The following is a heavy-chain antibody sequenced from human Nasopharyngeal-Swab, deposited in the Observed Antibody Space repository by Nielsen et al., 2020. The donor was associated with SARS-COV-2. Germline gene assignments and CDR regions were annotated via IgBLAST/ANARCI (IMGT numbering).Heavy chain of an antibody. CDR3: ARGGWYFDF. J-gene: IGHJ2*01. CDR1: GFTFSSKW. V-gene: IGHV3-7*04. CDR2: ISPDGGQK. Sequence: GESLKISCAGSGFTFSSKWMNWARQAPGKGLEWVANISPDGGQKYDVDSVKGRFTISRDNAKNSLYLQMNSLRAEDTTVYYCARGGWYFDFWGRGTLVTVSS.